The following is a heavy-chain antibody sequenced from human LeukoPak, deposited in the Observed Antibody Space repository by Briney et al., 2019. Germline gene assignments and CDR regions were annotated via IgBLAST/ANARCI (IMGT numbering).Heavy chain of an antibody. D-gene: IGHD2-2*01. J-gene: IGHJ3*02. V-gene: IGHV4-4*07. CDR3: ARGRLGYCSSTSCSDAFDI. CDR2: IYTSGST. Sequence: SETLSLTCTVSGGSISSYYWSWLRQPAGKGLEWIGRIYTSGSTNYNPSLKSRVTMSVDTSKNQFSLKLSSVTAADTAVYYCARGRLGYCSSTSCSDAFDIWGQGTMVTVSS. CDR1: GGSISSYY.